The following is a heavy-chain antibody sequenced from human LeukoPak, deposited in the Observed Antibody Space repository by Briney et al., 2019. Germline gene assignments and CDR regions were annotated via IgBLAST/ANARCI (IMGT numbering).Heavy chain of an antibody. V-gene: IGHV4-59*01. CDR3: ARAANSGSYYAEYFQH. CDR2: IYYSGST. D-gene: IGHD1-26*01. Sequence: SETLSLTCTVSGASLTNYYWSWIRQPPGKGLEWIGYIYYSGSTNYNPSLKSRVTILVDTSKNQFSLKLSSVTAADTAVYYCARAANSGSYYAEYFQHWGQGTLVTVSS. CDR1: GASLTNYY. J-gene: IGHJ1*01.